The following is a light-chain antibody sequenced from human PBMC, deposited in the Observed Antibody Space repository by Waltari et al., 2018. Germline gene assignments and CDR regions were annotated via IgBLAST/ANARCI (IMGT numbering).Light chain of an antibody. Sequence: DIPMTQSPSTLSASVGDRVTITCRASQSISTWLAWYQQEPGKAPNLLIYQASYLESGVPSRFSGRGSRTELTLTISSMHPDEFATYYCQQYNNDFFSSGPGTKVDI. CDR3: QQYNNDFFS. CDR2: QAS. J-gene: IGKJ3*01. CDR1: QSISTW. V-gene: IGKV1-5*03.